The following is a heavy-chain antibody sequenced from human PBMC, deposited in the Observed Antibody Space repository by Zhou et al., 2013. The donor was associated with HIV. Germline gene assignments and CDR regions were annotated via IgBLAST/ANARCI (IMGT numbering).Heavy chain of an antibody. V-gene: IGHV1-69*05. D-gene: IGHD1-26*01. CDR2: LVPVFATT. CDR1: GGSFSSFT. Sequence: VQSQVQLVQSGAEVKVSCKTSGGSFSSFTISWVRQAPGQGLEWIGGLVPVFATTNYAQTLQDRVTITTDASTNTAYMELNSLRSEDTAVYYCARWVAPHTAWFDPWGQGNPGHRLL. CDR3: ARWVAPHTAWFDP. J-gene: IGHJ5*02.